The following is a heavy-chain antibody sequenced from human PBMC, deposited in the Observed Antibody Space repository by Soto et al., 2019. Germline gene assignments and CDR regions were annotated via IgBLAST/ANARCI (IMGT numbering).Heavy chain of an antibody. CDR1: GGSSSSYY. CDR3: ARSAMGLDP. Sequence: SVTLSVTCTVAGGSSSSYYGSWIRQPPGKGLEWIGYIYYSGSTNYNPSLKSRVTISVDTSKNQFSLKLSSVTAADTAVYYCARSAMGLDPWGQGTLVTVSS. J-gene: IGHJ5*02. V-gene: IGHV4-59*01. D-gene: IGHD1-26*01. CDR2: IYYSGST.